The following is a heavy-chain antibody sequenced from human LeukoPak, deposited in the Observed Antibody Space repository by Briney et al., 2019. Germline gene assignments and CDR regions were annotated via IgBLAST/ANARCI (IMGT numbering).Heavy chain of an antibody. CDR1: GGTFSSYA. J-gene: IGHJ4*02. D-gene: IGHD1-26*01. Sequence: ASVKVSCKASGGTFSSYAISWVRQAPGQGLEWMGGIIPIFGTANYAQKFQGRVTITTDESTSTAYIELSSLRSEDTAVYYCARVSSRVGATFFDYWGQGTLVTVSS. CDR2: IIPIFGTA. V-gene: IGHV1-69*05. CDR3: ARVSSRVGATFFDY.